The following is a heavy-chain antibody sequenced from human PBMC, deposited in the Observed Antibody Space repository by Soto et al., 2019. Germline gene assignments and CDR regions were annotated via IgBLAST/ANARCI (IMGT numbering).Heavy chain of an antibody. CDR3: ARVKADYDFWSGPRGTYGMDV. Sequence: LVKVSCTASGGTYSGYAISWVRQAPGQGLEWMGGIIPIFGTANYAQKFQGRVTITADESTSTAYMELSSLRSEDTAVYYCARVKADYDFWSGPRGTYGMDVWGQGTTVTVSS. CDR2: IIPIFGTA. CDR1: GGTYSGYA. D-gene: IGHD3-3*01. J-gene: IGHJ6*02. V-gene: IGHV1-69*13.